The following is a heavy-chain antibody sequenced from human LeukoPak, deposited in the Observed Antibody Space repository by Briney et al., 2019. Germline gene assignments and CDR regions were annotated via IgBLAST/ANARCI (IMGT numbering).Heavy chain of an antibody. Sequence: SVKVSCKASGDTFNSSAINWVRQAPGQGLEWMGGIIPLFGAAHYAQKFQGRVTITADGSTSTAYMELNSLRSEDTAVYYCAREPQYSPHWLNWFDPWGQGTLVTVSS. CDR1: GDTFNSSA. J-gene: IGHJ5*02. CDR3: AREPQYSPHWLNWFDP. D-gene: IGHD1-26*01. CDR2: IIPLFGAA. V-gene: IGHV1-69*01.